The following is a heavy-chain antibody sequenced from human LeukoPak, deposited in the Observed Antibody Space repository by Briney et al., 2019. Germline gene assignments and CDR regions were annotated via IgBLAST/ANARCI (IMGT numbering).Heavy chain of an antibody. CDR2: ISSSGSTI. V-gene: IGHV3-11*01. J-gene: IGHJ5*02. CDR3: ARESVGDDFSWFDP. Sequence: GGSLRLSCAASGFTFSDYYMSWIRQAPGKGLEWVSYISSSGSTINYADSVKGRFTISRDNAKNSLYLQMNSLRAEDTAVYYCARESVGDDFSWFDPWGQGTLVTVSS. CDR1: GFTFSDYY. D-gene: IGHD3-16*01.